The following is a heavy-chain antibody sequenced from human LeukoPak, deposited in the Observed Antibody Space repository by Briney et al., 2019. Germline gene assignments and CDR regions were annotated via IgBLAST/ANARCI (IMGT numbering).Heavy chain of an antibody. CDR3: ARVIRWLYCSSTSCYGAFDY. J-gene: IGHJ4*02. CDR1: GYSFTSYW. CDR2: IYPGDSDT. V-gene: IGHV5-51*01. D-gene: IGHD2-2*01. Sequence: GESLKISCKGSGYSFTSYWIGWVRQMPGKGLEWMGIIYPGDSDTRYSPSFQGQVTISADKSISTAYLQWSSLKASDTDMYYCARVIRWLYCSSTSCYGAFDYWGQGTLVTVSS.